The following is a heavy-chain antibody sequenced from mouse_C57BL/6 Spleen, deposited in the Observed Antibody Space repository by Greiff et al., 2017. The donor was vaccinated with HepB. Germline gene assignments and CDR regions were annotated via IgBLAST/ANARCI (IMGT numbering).Heavy chain of an antibody. CDR3: ARCRYGSSYEGAAWFAY. D-gene: IGHD1-1*01. J-gene: IGHJ3*01. V-gene: IGHV1-76*01. CDR2: IYPGSGNT. Sequence: QVQLQQSGAELVRPGASVKLSCKASGYTFTDYYINWVKQRPGQGLEWIARIYPGSGNTYYNEKFKGKATLTAEKSSSTAYMQLSSLTSEDSAVYFCARCRYGSSYEGAAWFAYWGQGTLVTVSA. CDR1: GYTFTDYY.